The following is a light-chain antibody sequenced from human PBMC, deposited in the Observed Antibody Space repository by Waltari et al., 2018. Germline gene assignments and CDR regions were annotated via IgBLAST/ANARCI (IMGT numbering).Light chain of an antibody. CDR1: TSAIAAHDF. CDR3: LSYTTSYTWL. CDR2: DVN. V-gene: IGLV2-14*03. J-gene: IGLJ3*02. Sequence: SAHTQPAPASASPGPSDTVYSAGSTSAIAAHDFVVWYQQLPGTVPKLILFDVNKRPSGISARFFGSKSGNTASLTISGLLPEDEADYFCLSYTTSYTWLFGGGTRVTVL.